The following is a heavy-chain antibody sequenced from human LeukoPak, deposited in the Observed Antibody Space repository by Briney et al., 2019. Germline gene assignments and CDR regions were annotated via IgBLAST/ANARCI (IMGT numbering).Heavy chain of an antibody. CDR2: IYYSGST. J-gene: IGHJ4*02. CDR1: GGSISSHY. D-gene: IGHD3-22*01. CDR3: AGSTGPRYYYDSSGYSHTPLFDY. V-gene: IGHV4-59*11. Sequence: PSETLSLTCTVSGGSISSHYWSWIRQPPGKGLEWIGYIYYSGSTNYNPSLKSRVTISVDTSKIQFSLKLSSVTAADTAVYYCAGSTGPRYYYDSSGYSHTPLFDYWGQGTLVTVSS.